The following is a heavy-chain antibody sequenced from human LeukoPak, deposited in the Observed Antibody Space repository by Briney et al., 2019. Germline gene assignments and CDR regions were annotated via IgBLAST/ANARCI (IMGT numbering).Heavy chain of an antibody. V-gene: IGHV4-4*02. CDR2: IYHSGST. D-gene: IGHD6-19*01. CDR3: ATGGGRRVLTPYFDY. CDR1: GGSISSSNW. J-gene: IGHJ4*02. Sequence: SETLSLTCAVSGGSISSSNWWSWVCQPPGKGLEWIGEIYHSGSTNYNPSLKSRVTISVDKSKNQFSLKLSSVTAADTAVYYCATGGGRRVLTPYFDYWGQGTLVTVSS.